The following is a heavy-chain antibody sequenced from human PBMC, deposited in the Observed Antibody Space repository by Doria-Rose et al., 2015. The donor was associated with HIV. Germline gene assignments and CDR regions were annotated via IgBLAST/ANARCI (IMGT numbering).Heavy chain of an antibody. D-gene: IGHD6-13*01. V-gene: IGHV2-26*01. CDR1: GVSLSSPGMG. Sequence: ESGPVLVKPTETLTLTCTVSGVSLSSPGMGVSWIRQPPGKALEWLANIFSDDERSYKTSLKSRLTISRGTSTSQVVLTMTDMDPVDTATYYCARIKSSGWYHKYYFDFWGQGTLVIVSA. J-gene: IGHJ4*02. CDR3: ARIKSSGWYHKYYFDF. CDR2: IFSDDER.